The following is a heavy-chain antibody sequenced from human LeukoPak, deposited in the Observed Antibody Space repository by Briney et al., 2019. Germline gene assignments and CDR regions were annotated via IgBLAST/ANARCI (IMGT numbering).Heavy chain of an antibody. Sequence: GGSLRLSCAASGFTFSSYWMSWVRQAPGKGLEWVANIKQDGSEKYYVDSVKGRFTTSRDNAKNSLYLQMNSLRAEDTAVYYCARSGHLGYCSGGSCYSEDAFDIWGQGTMVTVSS. CDR1: GFTFSSYW. CDR2: IKQDGSEK. CDR3: ARSGHLGYCSGGSCYSEDAFDI. D-gene: IGHD2-15*01. V-gene: IGHV3-7*01. J-gene: IGHJ3*02.